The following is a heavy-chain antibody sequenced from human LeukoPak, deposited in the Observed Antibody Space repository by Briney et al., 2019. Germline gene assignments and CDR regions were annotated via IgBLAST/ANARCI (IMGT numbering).Heavy chain of an antibody. Sequence: GGSLRLSCVASRFTFSNYWMSWVRQAPGKGLEWVANINHDGSKKRYADSMKGRFTISRDNAKESLYLQLNSLRAEDTAVYYCAKWGPYCVGDYCPALDSWGPGTLVTVSS. CDR3: AKWGPYCVGDYCPALDS. V-gene: IGHV3-7*01. CDR1: RFTFSNYW. CDR2: INHDGSKK. J-gene: IGHJ4*02. D-gene: IGHD2-21*02.